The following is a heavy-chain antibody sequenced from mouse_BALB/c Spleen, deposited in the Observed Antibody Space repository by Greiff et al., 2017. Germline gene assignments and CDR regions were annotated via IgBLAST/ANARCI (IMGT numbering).Heavy chain of an antibody. D-gene: IGHD1-2*01. J-gene: IGHJ4*01. Sequence: EVQRVESGGGLVQPGGSRKLSCAASGFTFSSFGMHWVRQAPEKGLEWVAYISSGSSTIYYADTVKGRFTISRDNPKNTLFLQMTSLRSEDTAMYYCARAGAITTATGAMDYWGQGTSVTVSS. CDR3: ARAGAITTATGAMDY. V-gene: IGHV5-17*02. CDR1: GFTFSSFG. CDR2: ISSGSSTI.